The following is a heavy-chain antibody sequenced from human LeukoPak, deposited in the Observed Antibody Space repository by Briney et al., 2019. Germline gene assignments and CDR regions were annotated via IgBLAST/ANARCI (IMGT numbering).Heavy chain of an antibody. J-gene: IGHJ4*02. V-gene: IGHV4-59*01. CDR3: ARGQGKAPYYDFWSGYLDY. Sequence: SETLSLTCTVSGGSISSYYWSWIRQPPGKGLEWIGYIYYSGSTNYNPSLKSRVTISVDTSKNQFSLKLSSVTAADTAVYYCARGQGKAPYYDFWSGYLDYWGQGTLVTVSS. D-gene: IGHD3-3*01. CDR2: IYYSGST. CDR1: GGSISSYY.